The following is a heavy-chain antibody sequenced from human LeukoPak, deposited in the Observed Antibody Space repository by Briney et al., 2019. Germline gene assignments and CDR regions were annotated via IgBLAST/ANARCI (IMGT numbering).Heavy chain of an antibody. Sequence: PGGSLRLSCKASGFILSAYTMSWVRQALGKGLEWVAKMKEDGTDESYVDSVKGRFTISRENAKNSLYLQMNSLRAEDTAIYYCARGGHSRFDSWGQGTLVTVSS. J-gene: IGHJ4*02. CDR2: MKEDGTDE. V-gene: IGHV3-7*01. D-gene: IGHD2-21*01. CDR3: ARGGHSRFDS. CDR1: GFILSAYT.